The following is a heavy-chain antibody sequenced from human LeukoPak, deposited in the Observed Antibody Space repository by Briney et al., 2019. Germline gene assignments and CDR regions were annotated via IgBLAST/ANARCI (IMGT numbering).Heavy chain of an antibody. V-gene: IGHV3-49*03. CDR3: TRGGPPWYFDY. J-gene: IGHJ4*02. CDR1: GFTFGDYA. CDR2: IRSKAYGGTT. Sequence: PGGSLRLSCTASGFTFGDYALTWFRQDPGNGLEWVGFIRSKAYGGTTQYAASVRGRFIISRDDSKSIAYLQMNSLKIEDTAVYYCTRGGPPWYFDYWGQGTLVTVSS.